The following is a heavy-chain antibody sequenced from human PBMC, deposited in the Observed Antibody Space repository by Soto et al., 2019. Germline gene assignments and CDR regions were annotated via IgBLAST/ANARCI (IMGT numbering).Heavy chain of an antibody. V-gene: IGHV4-31*03. CDR1: GGSISGGGYY. Sequence: LSLTCTVSGGSISGGGYYWSWIRQHPGKGLEWIGYIYYSGSTYYNPSLKSRVTISVDTSKNQFSLKLSSVTAADTAVYYCARDGLDVDTAMVDGGYYYYGMDVWGQGTTVTVSS. CDR3: ARDGLDVDTAMVDGGYYYYGMDV. J-gene: IGHJ6*02. D-gene: IGHD5-18*01. CDR2: IYYSGST.